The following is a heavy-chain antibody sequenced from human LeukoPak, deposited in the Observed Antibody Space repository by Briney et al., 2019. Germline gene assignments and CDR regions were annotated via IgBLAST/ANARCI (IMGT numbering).Heavy chain of an antibody. Sequence: SETLSLTCTVSGGSISSYYWSWIRQPPGKGLEWIGYIYYSGSTNYNPSPKSRVTISVDTSKNQFSLKLSSVTAADTAVYYCARGYDILTGYQTYNWFDPWGQGTLVTVSS. CDR2: IYYSGST. V-gene: IGHV4-59*01. J-gene: IGHJ5*02. CDR3: ARGYDILTGYQTYNWFDP. D-gene: IGHD3-9*01. CDR1: GGSISSYY.